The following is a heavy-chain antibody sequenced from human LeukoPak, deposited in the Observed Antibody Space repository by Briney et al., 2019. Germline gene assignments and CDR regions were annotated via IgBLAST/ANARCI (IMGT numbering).Heavy chain of an antibody. CDR1: GYTFTSYG. D-gene: IGHD1-1*01. V-gene: IGHV1-24*01. Sequence: ASVKVSCKASGYTFTSYGISWVRQAPGQGLEWMGGFDPEDGETIYAQKFQGRVTMTEDTSTDTAYMELSSLRSEDTAVYYCATESNGRGYYWGQGTLVTVSS. J-gene: IGHJ4*02. CDR2: FDPEDGET. CDR3: ATESNGRGYY.